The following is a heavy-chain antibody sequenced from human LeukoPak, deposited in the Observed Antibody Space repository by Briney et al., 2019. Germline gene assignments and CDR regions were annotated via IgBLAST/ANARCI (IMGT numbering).Heavy chain of an antibody. CDR1: GGSISSYY. CDR2: IYTSGST. Sequence: SETLSLTCTVSGGSISSYYWSWIRQPAGKGLEWIGRIYTSGSTNYNPSLKSRVTMSVDTSKNQLSLKLSSVTAADTAVYYCARTYYYGSGREGYYFDYWGQGTLVTVSS. CDR3: ARTYYYGSGREGYYFDY. J-gene: IGHJ4*02. D-gene: IGHD3-10*01. V-gene: IGHV4-4*07.